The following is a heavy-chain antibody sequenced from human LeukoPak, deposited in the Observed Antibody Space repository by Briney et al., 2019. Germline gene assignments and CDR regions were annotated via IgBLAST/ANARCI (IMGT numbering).Heavy chain of an antibody. Sequence: GASVKVSCKASGYTFTTYGINWVRQAPGQGLEWMGWISAFNGNTNYAQKFQGRVTMTTDTSTSTAYMELKSLRSDDTAVYYCARDEVHGGRDFDYWGQGTQVTVSS. D-gene: IGHD4-23*01. CDR3: ARDEVHGGRDFDY. CDR1: GYTFTTYG. V-gene: IGHV1-18*01. J-gene: IGHJ4*02. CDR2: ISAFNGNT.